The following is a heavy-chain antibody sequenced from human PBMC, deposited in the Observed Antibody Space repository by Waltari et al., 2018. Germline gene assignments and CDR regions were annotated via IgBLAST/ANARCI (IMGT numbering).Heavy chain of an antibody. J-gene: IGHJ3*02. CDR1: GGSFSGYY. D-gene: IGHD6-13*01. V-gene: IGHV4-34*01. CDR2: INHSGST. Sequence: QVQLQQWGAGLLKPSETLSLTCAVYGGSFSGYYWSWIRQPPGKGLEWIGEINHSGSTNYNPSLKGRVTISVDTSKNQFSLKLSSVTAADTAVYYCARPRGARSSWLTLGIDAFDIWGQGTMVTVSS. CDR3: ARPRGARSSWLTLGIDAFDI.